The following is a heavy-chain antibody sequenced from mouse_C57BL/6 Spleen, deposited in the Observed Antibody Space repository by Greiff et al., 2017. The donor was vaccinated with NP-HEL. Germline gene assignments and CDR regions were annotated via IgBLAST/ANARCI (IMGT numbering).Heavy chain of an antibody. CDR2: IDPSDSYT. D-gene: IGHD2-3*01. V-gene: IGHV1-69*01. CDR1: GYTFTSYW. CDR3: ARSYDGYYSY. J-gene: IGHJ3*01. Sequence: QVQLQQPGAELVMPGASVKLSCKASGYTFTSYWMHWVKQRPGQGLEWIGEIDPSDSYTNCNQKFKGKSTLTVDKSSSTAYMQLSSLTSEDSAVYYCARSYDGYYSYWGQGTLVTVSA.